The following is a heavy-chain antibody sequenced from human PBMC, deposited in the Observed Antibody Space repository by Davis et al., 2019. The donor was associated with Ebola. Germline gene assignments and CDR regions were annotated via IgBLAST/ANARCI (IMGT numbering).Heavy chain of an antibody. CDR1: GYTFTNYY. CDR3: ARVSLVDAFDI. D-gene: IGHD2-8*02. CDR2: INPNDGRT. Sequence: ASVKVSCKASGYTFTNYYMHWVRQAPGQGLEWMGMINPNDGRTIYAQKFQGRVTVTRDTSISTAYMELSRLRSDDTAVYYCARVSLVDAFDIWGQGTMVTVSS. J-gene: IGHJ3*02. V-gene: IGHV1-46*01.